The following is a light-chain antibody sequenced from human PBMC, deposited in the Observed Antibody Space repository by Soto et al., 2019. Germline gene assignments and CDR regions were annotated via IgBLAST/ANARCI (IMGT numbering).Light chain of an antibody. V-gene: IGKV1-27*01. Sequence: DIQMTQSPSSLSASVGDRVTITCRASQGISNYLAWYQQKPGKVPKLLIYAASTLQSGVPSRFSGSGPGTDFTLNISTLQPEDEAPYYCQKYNSAPPTFGQGTKVEI. J-gene: IGKJ1*01. CDR2: AAS. CDR1: QGISNY. CDR3: QKYNSAPPT.